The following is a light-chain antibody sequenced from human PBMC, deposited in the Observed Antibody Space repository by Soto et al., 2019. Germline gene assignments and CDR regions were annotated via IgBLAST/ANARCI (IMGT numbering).Light chain of an antibody. CDR2: EVS. CDR3: TSYITSRPYV. V-gene: IGLV2-14*01. J-gene: IGLJ1*01. Sequence: QSALAQPASVSGSPGQSITISCTGTSSDVGAYNFVSWYQQHPGKAPKLMIYEVSNRPSGVSNRFSGSKSGNTASLSISRLQAEDEAVYYCTSYITSRPYVFGTGTKLTVL. CDR1: SSDVGAYNF.